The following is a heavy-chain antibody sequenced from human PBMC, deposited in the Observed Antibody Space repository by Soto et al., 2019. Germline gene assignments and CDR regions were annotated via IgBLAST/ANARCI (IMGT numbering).Heavy chain of an antibody. D-gene: IGHD6-19*01. CDR2: ISSTSSTM. J-gene: IGHJ4*02. CDR3: ARAVYSNGYYSDS. V-gene: IGHV3-11*01. Sequence: GGSLRLSCAASGFTFSDYYCSWIRQAPGKGLEWVSYISSTSSTMYYADSVRGRFTISRDNAKNSLYLQMTSLRADDTAVYYCARAVYSNGYYSDSWGQGTLVTVSS. CDR1: GFTFSDYY.